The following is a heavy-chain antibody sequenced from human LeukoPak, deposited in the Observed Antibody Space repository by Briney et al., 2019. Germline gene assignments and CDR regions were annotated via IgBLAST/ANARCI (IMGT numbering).Heavy chain of an antibody. J-gene: IGHJ4*02. CDR1: GFTFSSYD. CDR3: ARDSTGSYFRLGY. V-gene: IGHV3-48*03. CDR2: ISTRGSSR. D-gene: IGHD1-26*01. Sequence: PGGSLRLSCAVSGFTFSSYDMNWVRQAPGKGLEWASYISTRGSSRSYADSVKGRFTISRDNAKNSLYLQMHSLRADDTAVYYCARDSTGSYFRLGYWGQGTLVTVSS.